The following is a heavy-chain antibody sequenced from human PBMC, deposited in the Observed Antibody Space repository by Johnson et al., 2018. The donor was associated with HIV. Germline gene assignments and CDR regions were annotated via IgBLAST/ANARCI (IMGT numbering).Heavy chain of an antibody. Sequence: VRLVESGGGLVQPGGSLRLSCAASGFTFSSYDMHWVRQATGKGLEWVSAIGTAGDTYYPGSVKGRFTISRENARNSLYLQMNSLRAGDTAVYFCARRDPRGAFDIWGQGTMVTVSS. D-gene: IGHD5-24*01. J-gene: IGHJ3*02. CDR1: GFTFSSYD. V-gene: IGHV3-13*01. CDR3: ARRDPRGAFDI. CDR2: IGTAGDT.